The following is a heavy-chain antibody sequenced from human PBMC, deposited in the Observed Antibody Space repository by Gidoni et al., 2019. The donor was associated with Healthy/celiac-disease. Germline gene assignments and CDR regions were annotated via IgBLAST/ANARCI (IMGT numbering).Heavy chain of an antibody. Sequence: QVQLVESGGGVVQPGRSLRLSCAASGFTFSSYAMHWVRQAPGKGLEWVAVISYDGSNKYYADAVKGRFTISRDNSKNTLYLQMNSLRAEDTAVYYCARANGGGSCYVSGCYFDYWGQGTLVTVSS. J-gene: IGHJ4*02. CDR1: GFTFSSYA. V-gene: IGHV3-30-3*01. CDR3: ARANGGGSCYVSGCYFDY. CDR2: ISYDGSNK. D-gene: IGHD2-15*01.